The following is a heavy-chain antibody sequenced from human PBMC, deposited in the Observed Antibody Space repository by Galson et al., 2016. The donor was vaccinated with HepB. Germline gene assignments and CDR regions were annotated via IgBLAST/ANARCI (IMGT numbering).Heavy chain of an antibody. CDR1: GGSFSSYY. J-gene: IGHJ6*02. D-gene: IGHD2-15*01. CDR3: ARGDIVVVEDATGIRVSYYGMDV. V-gene: IGHV4-34*01. Sequence: TLSLTCAVYGGSFSSYYWSWIRQPPGKGLEWIGEINHRGSTNYNPSLKSRVTISADTSKNHISLKLSSMTAADTAVYYCARGDIVVVEDATGIRVSYYGMDVWGQGTMVTVSS. CDR2: INHRGST.